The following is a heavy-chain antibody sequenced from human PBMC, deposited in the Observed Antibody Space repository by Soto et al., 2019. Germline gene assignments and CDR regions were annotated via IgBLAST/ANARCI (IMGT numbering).Heavy chain of an antibody. Sequence: AGTLSLTCTVSGCSISGGDYYWSWIRQPPGKGLEWIGYIYYSGSTNYNPSLKSRVTISVDTSKNQFSLKLSSVTAADTAVYYCARVYAVGPDYGDYVWGWFDPWGQGTLVTVSS. D-gene: IGHD4-17*01. V-gene: IGHV4-61*08. CDR3: ARVYAVGPDYGDYVWGWFDP. CDR1: GCSISGGDYY. CDR2: IYYSGST. J-gene: IGHJ5*02.